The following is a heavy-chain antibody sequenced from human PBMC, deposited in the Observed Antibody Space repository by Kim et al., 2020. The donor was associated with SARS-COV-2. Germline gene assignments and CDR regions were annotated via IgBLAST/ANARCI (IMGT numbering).Heavy chain of an antibody. D-gene: IGHD5-18*01. CDR1: GFTFSSYA. CDR3: AKVDSYGFLDY. J-gene: IGHJ4*02. V-gene: IGHV3-23*03. CDR2: IYSGGSST. Sequence: GGSLRLSCAASGFTFSSYAMSWVRQAPGKGLEWVSVIYSGGSSTYYADSVKGRFTISRDNSKNTLYLQMNSLRAEDTAVYYCAKVDSYGFLDYWGQGTLVTVSS.